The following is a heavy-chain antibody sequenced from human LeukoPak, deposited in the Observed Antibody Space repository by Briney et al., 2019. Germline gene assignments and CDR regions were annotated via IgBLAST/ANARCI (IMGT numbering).Heavy chain of an antibody. CDR2: INPNSGGT. J-gene: IGHJ4*02. V-gene: IGHV1-2*02. Sequence: ASVKVSCKASGYTFTGYYMHWVRQAPGQGLGWVGWINPNSGGTNYAQKFQGRVTMTRDTSISTAYMELSRLRSDDTAAYYCARVVAVAGIDYWGQGTLVTVSS. CDR3: ARVVAVAGIDY. CDR1: GYTFTGYY. D-gene: IGHD6-19*01.